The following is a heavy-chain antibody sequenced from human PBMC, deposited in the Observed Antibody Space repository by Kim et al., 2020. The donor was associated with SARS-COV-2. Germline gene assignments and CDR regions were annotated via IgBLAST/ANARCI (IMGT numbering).Heavy chain of an antibody. CDR2: IYHSGST. Sequence: SETLSLTCAVSGGSISSSNWWSWVRQPPGKGLEWIGEIYHSGSTNYNPSLKSRVTISVDKSKNQFSLKLSSVTAADTAVYYCASPGSGSRSASGLDYWGQATLVTVSS. CDR3: ASPGSGSRSASGLDY. D-gene: IGHD3-10*01. V-gene: IGHV4-4*02. CDR1: GGSISSSNW. J-gene: IGHJ4*02.